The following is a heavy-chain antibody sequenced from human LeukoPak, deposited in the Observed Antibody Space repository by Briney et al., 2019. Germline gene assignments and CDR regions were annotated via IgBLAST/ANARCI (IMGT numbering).Heavy chain of an antibody. J-gene: IGHJ4*02. CDR1: GFTFSSYS. D-gene: IGHD5-12*01. CDR2: ISYDGSNK. CDR3: AREGATIGFDY. V-gene: IGHV3-30*03. Sequence: GGSLRLSCAASGFTFSSYSMNWVRQAPGKGLEWVAVISYDGSNKYYADSVKGRFTISRDNSKNTLYLQMNSLRAEDTAVYYCAREGATIGFDYWGQGTLVTVSS.